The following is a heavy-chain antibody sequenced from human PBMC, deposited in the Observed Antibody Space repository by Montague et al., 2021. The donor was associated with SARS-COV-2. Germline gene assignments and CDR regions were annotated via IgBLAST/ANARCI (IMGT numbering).Heavy chain of an antibody. J-gene: IGHJ4*02. D-gene: IGHD6-19*01. Sequence: SETLSLTCTVSGGSISSYYWSWIRQPPGKGLEWIGYIYYSGSTNYNPSLKSRVTISVDTSKNQFSLKLSSVTAADTAVYYCARDRYSSGWSIYFDYWGQGTLVTVSS. CDR3: ARDRYSSGWSIYFDY. V-gene: IGHV4-59*13. CDR2: IYYSGST. CDR1: GGSISSYY.